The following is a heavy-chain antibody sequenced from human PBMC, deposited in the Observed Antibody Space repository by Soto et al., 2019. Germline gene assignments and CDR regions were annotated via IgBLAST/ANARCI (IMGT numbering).Heavy chain of an antibody. Sequence: PGESLKISCKGSGYSFTSYWIGWVRQMPGKGLEWMGIIYPGDSDTRYSPSFQGQVTISADKSISTAYLQWSSLKASDTAMYYCARPLRYFDLLPDAFDIWGRGTMVTVSS. J-gene: IGHJ3*02. CDR3: ARPLRYFDLLPDAFDI. D-gene: IGHD3-9*01. CDR1: GYSFTSYW. V-gene: IGHV5-51*01. CDR2: IYPGDSDT.